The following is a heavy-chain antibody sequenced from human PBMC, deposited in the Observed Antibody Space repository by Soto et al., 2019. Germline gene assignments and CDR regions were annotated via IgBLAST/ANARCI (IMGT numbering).Heavy chain of an antibody. CDR3: ARVPDR. J-gene: IGHJ5*02. Sequence: QLQLQESGSGLVEPSQTLSLTCAVSGGSISSGGYSWSWIRQPPGKGLEWIGYIDHSGRNYYNPTLTSRATTSVDRSKNQLSLELSSVTAADTAVYYCARVPDRWGQGTRVTVSS. V-gene: IGHV4-30-2*01. CDR1: GGSISSGGYS. CDR2: IDHSGRN. D-gene: IGHD2-2*01.